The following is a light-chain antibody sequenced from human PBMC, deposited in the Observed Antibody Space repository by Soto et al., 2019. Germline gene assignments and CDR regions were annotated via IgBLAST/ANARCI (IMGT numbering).Light chain of an antibody. Sequence: TQSPATLSVSPGERASLSCRASQSVSSNLAWYQQKPGQTPRLLIYATSTRATGIPARFSGSGSGTEFTLTISSLQSEDFAVYYCQHYNNWPLTFGGGTKVDIK. CDR3: QHYNNWPLT. J-gene: IGKJ4*01. V-gene: IGKV3-15*01. CDR2: ATS. CDR1: QSVSSN.